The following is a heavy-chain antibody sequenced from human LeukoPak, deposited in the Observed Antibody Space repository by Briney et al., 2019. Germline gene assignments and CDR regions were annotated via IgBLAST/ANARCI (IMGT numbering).Heavy chain of an antibody. Sequence: GAPVKVSCKASGYTFTSYAMHWVRQAPGQRLEWMAWINVDSGNTKYSQEFQGRVTITRDTSASTAYMELSSLRSEDMAVYYCAVGDYYYDTRFDYWGQGTLVTVSS. CDR1: GYTFTSYA. J-gene: IGHJ4*02. D-gene: IGHD3-22*01. CDR3: AVGDYYYDTRFDY. CDR2: INVDSGNT. V-gene: IGHV1-3*03.